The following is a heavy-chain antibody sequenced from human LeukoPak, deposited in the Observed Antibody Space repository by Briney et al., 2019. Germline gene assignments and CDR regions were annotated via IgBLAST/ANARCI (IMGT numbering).Heavy chain of an antibody. J-gene: IGHJ4*02. CDR3: ARDMDYSFDY. D-gene: IGHD4-11*01. CDR1: GFTFSSYE. CDR2: IISSGSTI. V-gene: IGHV3-48*03. Sequence: GGSLRLSWAASGFTFSSYEMNWVHQAPGKGLEWVSYIISSGSTIYYANSVKGRFTISRDNAKNSLYLQMNSLRAEDTAVYYCARDMDYSFDYWGQGTLVTVSS.